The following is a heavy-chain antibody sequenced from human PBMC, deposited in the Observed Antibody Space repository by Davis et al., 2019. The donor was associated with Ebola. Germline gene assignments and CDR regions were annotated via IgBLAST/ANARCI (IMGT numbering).Heavy chain of an antibody. CDR1: GYTFTNYY. J-gene: IGHJ3*02. CDR2: INPNDGRT. CDR3: TTPGGQDSGYDVFDI. Sequence: AASVKVSCKASGYTFTNYYMHWVRQAPGQGLEWMGLINPNDGRTIYAQKFQGRLTLTDDTSTDTAYMELSSLRSEDTALYYCTTPGGQDSGYDVFDIWGQGTMVTVSS. D-gene: IGHD5-12*01. V-gene: IGHV1-46*03.